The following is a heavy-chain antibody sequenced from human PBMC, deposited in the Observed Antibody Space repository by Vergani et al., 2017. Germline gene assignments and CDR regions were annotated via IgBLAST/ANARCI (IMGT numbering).Heavy chain of an antibody. V-gene: IGHV3-74*02. D-gene: IGHD1-1*01. J-gene: IGHJ6*03. CDR3: ARAGTYYYYYYMDV. CDR1: GFTFSSYW. CDR2: INSDGSST. Sequence: EVQLVESGGGLVQPGGSLRLSCAASGFTFSSYWMSWVRQAPGKGLVWVSRINSDGSSTSYADSVKGRFTISRDNAKNTLYLQMNSLRAEDTAVYYCARAGTYYYYYYMDVWGKGTTVTVSS.